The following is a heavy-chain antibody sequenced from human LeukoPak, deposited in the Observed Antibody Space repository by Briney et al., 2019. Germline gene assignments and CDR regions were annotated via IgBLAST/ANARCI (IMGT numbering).Heavy chain of an antibody. Sequence: GGSLRLSCAASGFTFSSYGMHWVRQAPGKGLEWVAVISYDGSNKYYADSVKGRFTISRDNSKNTLYPQMNSLRAEDTAVYYCAKDQTRNYYYGMDVWGKGTTVTVSS. CDR2: ISYDGSNK. CDR3: AKDQTRNYYYGMDV. J-gene: IGHJ6*04. CDR1: GFTFSSYG. V-gene: IGHV3-30*18.